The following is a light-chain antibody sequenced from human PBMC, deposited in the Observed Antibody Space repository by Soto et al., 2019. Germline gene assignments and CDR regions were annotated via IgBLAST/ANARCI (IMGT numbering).Light chain of an antibody. Sequence: DIVMTQSPESLAVSLGERATINCKSSQSVFYSSNNKNYLTWYQQKPGQPPKLLIYWASTRESGVPDRFSGSGSETDFTPTISSLQAEDVVVYYYQHYYCLPLTFGGGTKVEIK. V-gene: IGKV4-1*01. CDR3: QHYYCLPLT. J-gene: IGKJ4*01. CDR2: WAS. CDR1: QSVFYSSNNKNY.